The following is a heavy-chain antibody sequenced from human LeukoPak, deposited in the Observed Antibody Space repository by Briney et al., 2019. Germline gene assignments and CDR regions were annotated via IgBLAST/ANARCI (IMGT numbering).Heavy chain of an antibody. CDR2: IYYTGNT. Sequence: SRTLSLTCTVSGASFSTGGFFWTWIRQPPGKGLEWIGYIYYTGNTYYNSSLKSRVTISLDTSKDQFPLKLSSVTAADTAVYYCAKEGDGYNYIGYWGQGTLVTVSS. CDR1: GASFSTGGFF. V-gene: IGHV4-30-4*08. J-gene: IGHJ4*02. D-gene: IGHD5-24*01. CDR3: AKEGDGYNYIGY.